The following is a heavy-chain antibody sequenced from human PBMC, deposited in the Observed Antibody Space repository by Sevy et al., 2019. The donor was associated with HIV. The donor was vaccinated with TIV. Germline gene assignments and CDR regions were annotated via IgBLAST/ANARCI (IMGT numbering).Heavy chain of an antibody. Sequence: SETLSLTCTVSGGSISSSSYYWGWIRQPPGKGLEWIGSIYYSGSTYYNPSLKSRVTISVDTSKNQFSLKLSSVTAADTAVYYCARECITILGVAKGGLDYWGQGTLVTVSS. CDR2: IYYSGST. V-gene: IGHV4-39*02. CDR3: ARECITILGVAKGGLDY. CDR1: GGSISSSSYY. J-gene: IGHJ4*02. D-gene: IGHD3-3*01.